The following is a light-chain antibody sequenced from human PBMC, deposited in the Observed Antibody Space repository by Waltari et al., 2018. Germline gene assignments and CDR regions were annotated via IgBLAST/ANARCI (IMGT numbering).Light chain of an antibody. CDR2: VNSDGSH. V-gene: IGLV4-69*01. CDR3: QTGGHGTWV. CDR1: SGHSSNV. J-gene: IGLJ3*02. Sequence: QLVLTQSPSASASLGASVKLTCTLSSGHSSNVIAWLQQRPEKGPRYLMKVNSDGSHSKGGEIPDRFSGSSSGAERYLTISNRQSEDEADYCCQTGGHGTWVFGGGTTLTVL.